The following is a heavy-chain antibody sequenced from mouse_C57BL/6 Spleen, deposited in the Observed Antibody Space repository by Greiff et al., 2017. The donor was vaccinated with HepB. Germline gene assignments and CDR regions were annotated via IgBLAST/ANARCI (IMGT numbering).Heavy chain of an antibody. Sequence: EVQLQQSGPELVKPGASVKMSCKASGYTFTDYNMHWVKQSHGKSLEWIGYINPNNGGTSYNQKFKGKATLTVNKSSSTAYMELRSLTSEDSAVYYCARDYGSSSWFAYWGQGTLVTVSA. V-gene: IGHV1-22*01. CDR2: INPNNGGT. J-gene: IGHJ3*01. D-gene: IGHD1-1*01. CDR1: GYTFTDYN. CDR3: ARDYGSSSWFAY.